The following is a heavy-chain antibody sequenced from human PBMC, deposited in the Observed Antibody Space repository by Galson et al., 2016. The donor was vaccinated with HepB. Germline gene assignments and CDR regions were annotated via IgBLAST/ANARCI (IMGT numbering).Heavy chain of an antibody. Sequence: SETLSLTCTVSGGSIINNRYYWGWIRQPPGKGLEWIANIYYNGNTYYNPSLKSRVTIAMDTSENHFSLNLNSMTASDTAIYYRAREPRGNNWDYFDSWGQGALVTVSS. V-gene: IGHV4-39*02. D-gene: IGHD1-1*01. CDR3: AREPRGNNWDYFDS. CDR2: IYYNGNT. J-gene: IGHJ4*02. CDR1: GGSIINNRYY.